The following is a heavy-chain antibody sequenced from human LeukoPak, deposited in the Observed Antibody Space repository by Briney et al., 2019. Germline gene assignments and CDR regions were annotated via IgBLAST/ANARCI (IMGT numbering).Heavy chain of an antibody. J-gene: IGHJ4*02. V-gene: IGHV3-53*01. Sequence: TGGSLRLSRAASGFTVSSNYMSWVRQAPGEGLGWVSIIYSGGDTYYADSVRGPSTISRDNSKNTLSLQMNRPRAEDTAVYYCSTASGYSGFDPFDYWGQGTLVTVSS. CDR1: GFTVSSNY. D-gene: IGHD5-12*01. CDR3: STASGYSGFDPFDY. CDR2: IYSGGDT.